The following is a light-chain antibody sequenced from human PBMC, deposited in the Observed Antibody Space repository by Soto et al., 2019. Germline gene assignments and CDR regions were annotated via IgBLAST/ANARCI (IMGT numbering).Light chain of an antibody. CDR3: HQYESWT. J-gene: IGKJ1*01. CDR1: KGFAGPY. Sequence: EIVLTQSPDTLSWSPEEKATFSSRAIKGFAGPYLAWYQQKPGQTPRLLINGASSRATGIPDRFSGSGSGTDFTLTISGLEPEDFAVYYCHQYESWTFGQGTKVEIK. V-gene: IGKV3-20*01. CDR2: GAS.